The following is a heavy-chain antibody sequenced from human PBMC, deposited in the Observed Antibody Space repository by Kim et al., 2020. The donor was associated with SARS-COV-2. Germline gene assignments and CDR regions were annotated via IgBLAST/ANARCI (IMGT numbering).Heavy chain of an antibody. CDR1: GFTFGDYA. CDR2: IRSRAYGGTS. CDR3: TRGYNSNDGQYYFDY. D-gene: IGHD1-20*01. Sequence: GGSLRLSCTASGFTFGDYAMSWVRQAPGKGLEWVGFIRSRAYGGTSEYAASVKGRFTISRDDSRSIAYLQMNSLRTEDTAVYFCTRGYNSNDGQYYFDYWGQGTLVTVSS. V-gene: IGHV3-49*04. J-gene: IGHJ4*02.